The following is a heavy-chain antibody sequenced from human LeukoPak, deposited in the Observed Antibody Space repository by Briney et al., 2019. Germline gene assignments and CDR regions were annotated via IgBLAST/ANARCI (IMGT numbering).Heavy chain of an antibody. CDR2: INPSGGST. CDR3: ARDVGIAVVY. D-gene: IGHD6-19*01. Sequence: ASVKVSCRASGYAFTGYYMHWVRQAPGQGLEWMGIINPSGGSTSYAQKFQGRVTMTRDTSTSTVYMELSSLRSEDTAVYYCARDVGIAVVYWGQGTLVTVSS. J-gene: IGHJ4*02. V-gene: IGHV1-46*01. CDR1: GYAFTGYY.